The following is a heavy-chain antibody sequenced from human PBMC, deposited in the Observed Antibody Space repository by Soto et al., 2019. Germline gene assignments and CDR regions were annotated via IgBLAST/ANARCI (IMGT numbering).Heavy chain of an antibody. CDR1: GFSVSGTY. CDR3: TRGAYAPRYWFDP. CDR2: IYSGGST. D-gene: IGHD2-21*01. V-gene: IGHV3-66*01. J-gene: IGHJ5*02. Sequence: EVPLVECGGGLVQPGGSLRLSCAASGFSVSGTYMSWVRQAPGKGLEWVSVIYSGGSTYYADSVQGRFTISRDNSNNTVFLQMNSLRAEDTAVYYCTRGAYAPRYWFDPWGQGTLVTVSS.